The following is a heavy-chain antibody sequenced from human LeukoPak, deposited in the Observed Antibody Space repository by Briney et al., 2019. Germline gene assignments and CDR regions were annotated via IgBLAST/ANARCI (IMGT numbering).Heavy chain of an antibody. Sequence: GGSLRLSCAASGFTFSAYSMNWVRQAPGKGREWVSYISGGGGTVYYADSVKGRFTISRDNAKNSLNLQMDSLRVEDTAVYYCARNQEIDYYDSSGFYWGVEYWGQGTLVTVSS. CDR1: GFTFSAYS. J-gene: IGHJ4*02. V-gene: IGHV3-48*01. CDR2: ISGGGGTV. D-gene: IGHD3-22*01. CDR3: ARNQEIDYYDSSGFYWGVEY.